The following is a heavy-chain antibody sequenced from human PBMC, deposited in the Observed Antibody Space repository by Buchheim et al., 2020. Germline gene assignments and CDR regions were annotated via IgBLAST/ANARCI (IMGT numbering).Heavy chain of an antibody. CDR2: IYHSGST. J-gene: IGHJ4*02. V-gene: IGHV4-4*02. CDR1: GGSISSSNW. CDR3: GGVGGGGYCSGGSCSSGPNFDY. Sequence: QVQLQESGPGLVKPSGTLSLTCAVSGGSISSSNWWSWVRRPPGKGLEWIGEIYHSGSTNYNPSLKSRVTLSVDKSKNQFSLRLSSVTAADPAVFSCGGVGGGGYCSGGSCSSGPNFDYWGQGTL. D-gene: IGHD2-15*01.